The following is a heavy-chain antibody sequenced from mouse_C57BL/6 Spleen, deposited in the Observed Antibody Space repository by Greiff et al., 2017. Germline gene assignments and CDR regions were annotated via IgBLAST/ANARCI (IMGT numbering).Heavy chain of an antibody. D-gene: IGHD2-4*01. CDR1: GYSITSGYY. CDR2: ISYDGSN. Sequence: EVQLQQSGPGLVKPSQSLSLTCSVTGYSITSGYYWNWIRQFPGNKLEWMGYISYDGSNNYNPSLKNRISITRDTSKNQFFLKLNSVTTEDTATYYCASNPYDYDPYYYAMDYWGQGASVTVST. J-gene: IGHJ4*01. V-gene: IGHV3-6*01. CDR3: ASNPYDYDPYYYAMDY.